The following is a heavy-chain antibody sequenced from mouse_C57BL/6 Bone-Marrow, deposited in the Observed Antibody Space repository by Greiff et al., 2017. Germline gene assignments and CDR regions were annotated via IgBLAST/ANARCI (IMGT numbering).Heavy chain of an antibody. V-gene: IGHV1-69*01. CDR1: GYTFTSYW. CDR2: IDPSASYT. Sequence: QVQLQQPGPELVMPGASVKLSCKASGYTFTSYWMHWVKQRPGQGLAWIGEIDPSASYTNYNQKFKGKSTLTVDNSSSTAYMQLSILTSEDSAVYSCARASGESWFAYWGQGTLVTVSA. D-gene: IGHD3-1*01. J-gene: IGHJ3*01. CDR3: ARASGESWFAY.